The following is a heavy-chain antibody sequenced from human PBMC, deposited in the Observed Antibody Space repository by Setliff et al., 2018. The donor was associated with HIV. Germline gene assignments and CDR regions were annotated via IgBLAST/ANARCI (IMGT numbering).Heavy chain of an antibody. V-gene: IGHV4-59*11. CDR1: GASMRGHY. Sequence: PSETLSLTCAVSGASMRGHYWNWIRQPPGKGLEWIGYIYYSGSTNYNPSLKSRVTISVDTSKNQFSLKLSSVTAADTAVYYCARGVRGVIIDWYYFDYWGQGTLVTVS. D-gene: IGHD3-10*01. CDR3: ARGVRGVIIDWYYFDY. J-gene: IGHJ4*02. CDR2: IYYSGST.